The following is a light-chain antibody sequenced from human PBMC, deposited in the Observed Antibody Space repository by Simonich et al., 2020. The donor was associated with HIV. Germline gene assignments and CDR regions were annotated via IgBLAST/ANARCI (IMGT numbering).Light chain of an antibody. CDR1: QSVSSN. Sequence: EIVMTQSPATLSVSPGERATLSCRASQSVSSNLACYQQKPGQAPRLRIYGASTRATGIPARFSRSGSGTEFTLTISSMQSEDFAVYYCQQYNNWPPWTFGQGTKVEIK. J-gene: IGKJ1*01. CDR3: QQYNNWPPWT. V-gene: IGKV3-15*01. CDR2: GAS.